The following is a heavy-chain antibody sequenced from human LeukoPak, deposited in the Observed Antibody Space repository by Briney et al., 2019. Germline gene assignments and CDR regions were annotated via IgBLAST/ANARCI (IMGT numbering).Heavy chain of an antibody. V-gene: IGHV3-72*01. D-gene: IGHD3-9*01. J-gene: IGHJ4*02. Sequence: PGASLRLSCAASGFTFSDHYMDWVRQAPGKGLEWVGRTKNKANNYNTEYAASVKGRFIISRDDSKNSLFLQMNSLKTEDTAVYYCARVARFDSIDYWGRGTLVTVSS. CDR3: ARVARFDSIDY. CDR2: TKNKANNYNT. CDR1: GFTFSDHY.